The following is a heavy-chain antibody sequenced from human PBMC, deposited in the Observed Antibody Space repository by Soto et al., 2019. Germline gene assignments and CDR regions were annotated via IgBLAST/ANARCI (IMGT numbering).Heavy chain of an antibody. Sequence: GGSLRLSCAASGFTFSSYAMHWVRQAPGKGLEWVAVISYDGSNKYYADSVKGRFTISRDNSKNTLYLQMNSLRAEDTAVYYCARPADQGFGDSNVFFDYWGQGTLVTVSS. J-gene: IGHJ4*02. CDR1: GFTFSSYA. CDR3: ARPADQGFGDSNVFFDY. D-gene: IGHD3-10*01. V-gene: IGHV3-30-3*01. CDR2: ISYDGSNK.